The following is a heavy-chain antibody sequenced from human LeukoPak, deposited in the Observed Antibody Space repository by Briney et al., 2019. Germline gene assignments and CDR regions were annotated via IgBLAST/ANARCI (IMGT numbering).Heavy chain of an antibody. CDR3: ASGYYDSSGYD. Sequence: PGGSLRLSCAASGFTFSSYWMSWVRQAPGKGLEWVANIKQDGSEKYYVDSVKGRFTISRDNAKNSLYLQMNSLRAKDTAVYYCASGYYDSSGYDWGQGTLVTVSS. J-gene: IGHJ4*02. V-gene: IGHV3-7*01. D-gene: IGHD3-22*01. CDR2: IKQDGSEK. CDR1: GFTFSSYW.